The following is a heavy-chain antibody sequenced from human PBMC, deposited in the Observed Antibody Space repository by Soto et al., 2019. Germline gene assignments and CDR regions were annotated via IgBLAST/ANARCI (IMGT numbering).Heavy chain of an antibody. CDR3: ARTVTILRPLHGVGHYYYGMDV. CDR1: GGTFSSYA. Sequence: ASVKVSCKASGGTFSSYAISWVRQAPGQGLEWMGGIIPIFGTANYAQKFQGRVTITADESTSTAYMELSSLRSEDTAVYYCARTVTILRPLHGVGHYYYGMDVWGQGTTVTVSS. V-gene: IGHV1-69*13. J-gene: IGHJ6*02. CDR2: IIPIFGTA. D-gene: IGHD4-4*01.